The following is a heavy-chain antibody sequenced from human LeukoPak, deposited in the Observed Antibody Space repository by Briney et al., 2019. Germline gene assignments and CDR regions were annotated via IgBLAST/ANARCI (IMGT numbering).Heavy chain of an antibody. CDR1: GFTFSSYA. V-gene: IGHV3-23*01. Sequence: PGGSLRLSCAASGFTFSSYAMSWVRQAPGKGPEWVSAISASGGSTYYADSVKGRFTISRDNSKNTLYLQMNSLRAEDTAVYYCARNYYDSSGYYFPDYWGQGTLVTVSS. CDR3: ARNYYDSSGYYFPDY. CDR2: ISASGGST. J-gene: IGHJ4*02. D-gene: IGHD3-22*01.